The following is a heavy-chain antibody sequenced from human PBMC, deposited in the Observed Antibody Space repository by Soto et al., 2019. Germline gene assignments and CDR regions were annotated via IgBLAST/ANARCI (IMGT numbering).Heavy chain of an antibody. CDR1: GFTFSSYA. CDR2: ISGSGGST. Sequence: EVQLLESGGGLVQPGGSLRLSCAASGFTFSSYAMSWVRQAPGKGLEWVSAISGSGGSTCYADSVKGRFTISRDNSKNTLYLQMNSLRAEDTAVYYCAKIFRLELLFGGADYWGQGTLVTVSS. J-gene: IGHJ4*02. V-gene: IGHV3-23*01. D-gene: IGHD1-7*01. CDR3: AKIFRLELLFGGADY.